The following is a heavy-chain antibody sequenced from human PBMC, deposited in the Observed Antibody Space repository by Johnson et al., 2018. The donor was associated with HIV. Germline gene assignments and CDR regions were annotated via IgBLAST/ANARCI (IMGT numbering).Heavy chain of an antibody. D-gene: IGHD5-18*01. V-gene: IGHV3-7*01. CDR2: IKQDGSEK. CDR1: GFTFSSYW. CDR3: AGYSYGSADAFDI. Sequence: VQLVESGGGVVQPGRSLRLSCAASGFTFSSYWMSWVRQAPGKGLEWVANIKQDGSEKYYVDSVKGRFTISRDNAKNSLYLQMNSLRVEDTAVYYCAGYSYGSADAFDIWGQGTMVTVSS. J-gene: IGHJ3*02.